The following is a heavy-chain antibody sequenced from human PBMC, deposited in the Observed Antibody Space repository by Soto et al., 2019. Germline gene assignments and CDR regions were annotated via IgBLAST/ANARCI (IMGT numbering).Heavy chain of an antibody. CDR3: ARSPRTRFIGVLPAASPPDY. V-gene: IGHV3-66*01. CDR1: GFTVSSNY. J-gene: IGHJ4*02. D-gene: IGHD2-2*01. Sequence: GGSLRLSCAASGFTVSSNYMSWVRQAPGKGLEWVSVIYSGGSTYYADSVKGRFTISRDNSKNTLYLQMNSLRAEDTAVYYCARSPRTRFIGVLPAASPPDYRGPGTLVNVS. CDR2: IYSGGST.